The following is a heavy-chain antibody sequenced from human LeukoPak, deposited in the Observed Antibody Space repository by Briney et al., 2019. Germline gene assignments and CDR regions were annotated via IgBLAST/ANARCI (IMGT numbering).Heavy chain of an antibody. CDR1: GYTFTGYY. V-gene: IGHV1-2*04. CDR2: INPNSGGT. CDR3: ARGGRRGEELGMVRDFDY. D-gene: IGHD7-27*01. Sequence: GASVKVSCKASGYTFTGYYMHWVRQAPGQGLEWMGWINPNSGGTNYAQKFQGWVTMTRDTSISTAYMELSRLRSDDTAVYYCARGGRRGEELGMVRDFDYWGQGTLVTVSS. J-gene: IGHJ4*02.